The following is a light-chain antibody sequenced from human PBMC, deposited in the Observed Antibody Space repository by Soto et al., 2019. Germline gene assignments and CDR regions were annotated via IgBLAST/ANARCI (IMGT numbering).Light chain of an antibody. J-gene: IGLJ2*01. CDR3: SSYTSSSTRAVV. Sequence: QSALTQPASVSGSPGQSITISCTGTSSDVGGYNYVSWYQQHPGQAPKLMIYEVSNRPSGVSNRFSGSKSGNTASLTISGLQAEGEGDDYCSSYTSSSTRAVVFGGGTKLTVL. CDR2: EVS. CDR1: SSDVGGYNY. V-gene: IGLV2-14*01.